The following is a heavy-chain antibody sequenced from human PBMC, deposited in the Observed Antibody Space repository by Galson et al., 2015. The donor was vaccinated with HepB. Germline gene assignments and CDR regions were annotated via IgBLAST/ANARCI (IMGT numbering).Heavy chain of an antibody. CDR2: IIPIFGTA. CDR3: ARGPLSYSSGWYLRTKYEYFQH. J-gene: IGHJ1*01. V-gene: IGHV1-69*13. D-gene: IGHD6-19*01. Sequence: SVKVSCKASGGTFSSYAISWVRQAPGQGLEWMGGIIPIFGTANYAQKFQGRVTITADESTSTAYMELSSLRSEDTAVYYCARGPLSYSSGWYLRTKYEYFQHWGQGTLVTVSS. CDR1: GGTFSSYA.